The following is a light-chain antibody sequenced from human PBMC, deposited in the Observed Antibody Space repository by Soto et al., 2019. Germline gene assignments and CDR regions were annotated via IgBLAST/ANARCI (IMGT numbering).Light chain of an antibody. J-gene: IGKJ5*01. CDR3: QQYNNWPPIT. Sequence: EIVMTQSPATLSVSPGERATLSCRASQSVSSNLAWYQQKPGQAPRLLIYGASTRATGIPARFSGSGSGTEFTLTISSLRSEDSAVSYCQQYNNWPPITFGQGTRLEIK. CDR1: QSVSSN. V-gene: IGKV3-15*01. CDR2: GAS.